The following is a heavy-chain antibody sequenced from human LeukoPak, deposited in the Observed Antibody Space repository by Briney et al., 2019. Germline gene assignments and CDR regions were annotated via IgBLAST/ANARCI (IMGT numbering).Heavy chain of an antibody. CDR1: GCSFTSYW. Sequence: GESMKISCNGSGCSFTSYWIGWVRQMPGKGLEWMGIIYPGDSDTRYSPSFQGQVTISADKSISTAYLQWSSLKASDTAMYYCARQAGHNYYDSSGYRDYWGQGTLVTVSS. D-gene: IGHD3-22*01. CDR2: IYPGDSDT. CDR3: ARQAGHNYYDSSGYRDY. J-gene: IGHJ4*02. V-gene: IGHV5-51*01.